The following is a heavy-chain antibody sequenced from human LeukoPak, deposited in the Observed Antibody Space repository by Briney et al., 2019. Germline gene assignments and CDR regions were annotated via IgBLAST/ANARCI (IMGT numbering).Heavy chain of an antibody. CDR1: GFTFSNAW. CDR2: IVGSGSSA. V-gene: IGHV3-23*01. J-gene: IGHJ3*02. D-gene: IGHD5-18*01. Sequence: GGSLRLSCAASGFTFSNAWMSWVRQAPGKGPEWVSAIVGSGSSAYYADSVKGRFTISRDNSKNTLYLQMNSLRAEDTALYYCARGGYTYGWGAFDIWGQGTRVTVSS. CDR3: ARGGYTYGWGAFDI.